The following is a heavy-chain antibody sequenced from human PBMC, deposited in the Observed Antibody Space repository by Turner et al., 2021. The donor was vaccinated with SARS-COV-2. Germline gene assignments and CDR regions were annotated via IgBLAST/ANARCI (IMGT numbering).Heavy chain of an antibody. D-gene: IGHD2-15*01. V-gene: IGHV1-2*02. CDR3: ARVAFDINPGAFDN. CDR2: ISPNSGGT. Sequence: ARLVQSGAELQKPGASENVSWSTSGYTFTDYYIHWVRQAPGQGLEWIGWISPNSGGTHYGRKLQGRVTMTGDTSVSVVYLQRSRLKSDDTATYYCARVAFDINPGAFDNWGQGTMVTVTS. CDR1: GYTFTDYY. J-gene: IGHJ3*02.